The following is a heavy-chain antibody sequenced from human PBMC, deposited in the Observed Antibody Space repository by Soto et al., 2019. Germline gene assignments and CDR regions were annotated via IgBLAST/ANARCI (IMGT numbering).Heavy chain of an antibody. CDR3: ARDQLATMQPHFDY. Sequence: SVKVSCKASGGTFSSYTISWVRQAPGQGLEWMGRIIPILGIANYAQKFQGRVTITADKSTSTAYMELSSLRSEDTAVYYCARDQLATMQPHFDYWGQGTLVTVSS. J-gene: IGHJ4*02. V-gene: IGHV1-69*04. CDR1: GGTFSSYT. CDR2: IIPILGIA. D-gene: IGHD5-12*01.